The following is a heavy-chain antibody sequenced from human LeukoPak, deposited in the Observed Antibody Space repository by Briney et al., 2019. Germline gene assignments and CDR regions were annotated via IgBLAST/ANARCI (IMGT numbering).Heavy chain of an antibody. Sequence: GGSLRLSCAASGFTFSSYAMHWVRQAPGKGLEWVAVISYDGSNKYYADSVKGRFTISRDNSKNTLCLQMNSLRAEDTAVYYCAKVGATGYYDFWSGTQEGGYWGQGTLVTVSS. J-gene: IGHJ4*02. CDR1: GFTFSSYA. D-gene: IGHD3-3*01. CDR2: ISYDGSNK. CDR3: AKVGATGYYDFWSGTQEGGY. V-gene: IGHV3-30-3*01.